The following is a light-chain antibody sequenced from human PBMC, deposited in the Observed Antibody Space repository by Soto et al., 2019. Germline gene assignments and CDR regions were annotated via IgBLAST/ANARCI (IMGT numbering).Light chain of an antibody. V-gene: IGKV3-15*01. Sequence: EIVMTQSPATLSVSPGERATLSCRASQSVSSNLAWYQQKPGQAPRLLIYGASTRATGVPASFSGSGSGTEFTLTISSLQSEDSAVYYCQQYYNWPRTFGQGTKVEIK. CDR2: GAS. CDR1: QSVSSN. J-gene: IGKJ1*01. CDR3: QQYYNWPRT.